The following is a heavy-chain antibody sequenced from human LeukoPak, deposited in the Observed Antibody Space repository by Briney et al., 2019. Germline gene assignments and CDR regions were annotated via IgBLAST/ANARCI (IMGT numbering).Heavy chain of an antibody. CDR1: GSSISSGYY. CDR3: AREDNPYYDFWSGYISYFDY. D-gene: IGHD3-3*01. V-gene: IGHV4-38-2*02. CDR2: IYHSGST. Sequence: SETLSLTCAVSGSSISSGYYWGWIRQPPGKGLEWIGSIYHSGSTYYNPSLKSRVTISVDTSKNQFSLKLSSVTAADTAVYYCAREDNPYYDFWSGYISYFDYWGQGTLVTVSS. J-gene: IGHJ4*02.